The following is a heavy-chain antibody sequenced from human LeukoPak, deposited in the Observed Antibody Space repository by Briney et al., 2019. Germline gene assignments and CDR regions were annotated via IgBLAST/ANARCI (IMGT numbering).Heavy chain of an antibody. Sequence: SETLSLTCTVSGGSISSYYWSWIRQPPGKGLEWIGYIYYSGSTNYNPSLKSRVTISVDTSKNQFSLKLSSVTAADTAVYYCGRAVVQPAYAFDIWGQGTMVTVSS. CDR2: IYYSGST. J-gene: IGHJ3*02. CDR1: GGSISSYY. D-gene: IGHD2-21*01. CDR3: GRAVVQPAYAFDI. V-gene: IGHV4-59*01.